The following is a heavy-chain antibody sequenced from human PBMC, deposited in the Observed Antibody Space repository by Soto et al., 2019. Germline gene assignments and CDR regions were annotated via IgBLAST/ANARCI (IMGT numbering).Heavy chain of an antibody. CDR3: ASATPHPHTHYQLVWGSYRSFWFDP. D-gene: IGHD3-16*02. CDR1: GGSISSYY. V-gene: IGHV4-59*01. Sequence: SETLSLTCTVSGGSISSYYWSWIRQPPGKGLAWIGYIYYSGSTNYNPSLKSRVTISVDTSKNQFSLKLSSVTAADTAVYYCASATPHPHTHYQLVWGSYRSFWFDPWGQGTLVTVS. J-gene: IGHJ5*02. CDR2: IYYSGST.